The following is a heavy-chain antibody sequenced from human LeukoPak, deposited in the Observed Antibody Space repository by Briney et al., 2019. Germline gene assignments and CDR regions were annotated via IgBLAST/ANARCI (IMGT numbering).Heavy chain of an antibody. CDR3: ARADRNWASSLGY. D-gene: IGHD7-27*01. Sequence: ASVKVSCKASGYTFTSYDINWVRQATGQGLEWMGWMNPNSGNTDYAQKFQGRVTMTTNTSISTAYMELNSLRSEDTAVYYCARADRNWASSLGYWGQGTLVTVSS. CDR1: GYTFTSYD. CDR2: MNPNSGNT. J-gene: IGHJ4*02. V-gene: IGHV1-8*01.